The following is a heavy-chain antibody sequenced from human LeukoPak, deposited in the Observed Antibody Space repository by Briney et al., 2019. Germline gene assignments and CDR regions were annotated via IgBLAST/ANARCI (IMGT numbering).Heavy chain of an antibody. CDR2: ISSSSSTI. Sequence: HPGGSLRLSCAASGFTFSSYSMNWVRQAPGKGLEWVSYISSSSSTIYYADSVKGRFTISRDNAKNSLYLQMNSLRAEDTAVYYCARESWATMVQRYFDYWGQGTLVTVSS. CDR1: GFTFSSYS. CDR3: ARESWATMVQRYFDY. J-gene: IGHJ4*02. V-gene: IGHV3-48*01. D-gene: IGHD3-10*01.